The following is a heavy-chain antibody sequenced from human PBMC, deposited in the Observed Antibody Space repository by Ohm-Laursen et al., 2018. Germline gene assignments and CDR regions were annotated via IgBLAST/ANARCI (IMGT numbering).Heavy chain of an antibody. CDR1: GSTFSSYA. Sequence: SLRLSCAASGSTFSSYAMSWVRQAPGKGLEWVSGISGSGGSTHYADSVKGRFTISRDNSKNTLYLQMNSLRVEDTAVYYCAKNSGYSSPYGMDVWGQGTTVTVS. CDR3: AKNSGYSSPYGMDV. J-gene: IGHJ6*02. V-gene: IGHV3-23*01. CDR2: ISGSGGST. D-gene: IGHD6-19*01.